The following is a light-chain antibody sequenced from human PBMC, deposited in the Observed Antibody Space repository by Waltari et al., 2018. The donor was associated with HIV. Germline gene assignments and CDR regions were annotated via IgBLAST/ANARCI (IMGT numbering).Light chain of an antibody. CDR3: SSYTSSTTPYV. J-gene: IGLJ1*01. CDR2: EVS. Sequence: QSALPQPPSVPGSPGQSITISCTGTSSDVVGHDYVSLYQQHPGKAPKLMIYEVSNRPAGVSNRFSGSKSGNTASLTISVLQAEDEADYYCSSYTSSTTPYVFGTGTKVTVL. V-gene: IGLV2-14*01. CDR1: SSDVVGHDY.